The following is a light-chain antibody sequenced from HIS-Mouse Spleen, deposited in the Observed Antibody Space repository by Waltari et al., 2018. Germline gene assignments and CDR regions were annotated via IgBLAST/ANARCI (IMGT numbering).Light chain of an antibody. Sequence: SSELTQDPAVSVALGQTVRIPCQGDSLSSYYASWYQPKPGQAPVLAIYGKNNRPSGIPDRFSGSSSGNTASLTITGAQAEDEADYYCNSRDSSGNHVVFGGGTKLTVL. J-gene: IGLJ2*01. CDR3: NSRDSSGNHVV. V-gene: IGLV3-19*01. CDR1: SLSSYY. CDR2: GKN.